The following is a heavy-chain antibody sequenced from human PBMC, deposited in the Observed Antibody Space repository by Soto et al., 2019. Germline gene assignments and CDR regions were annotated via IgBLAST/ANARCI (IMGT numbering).Heavy chain of an antibody. D-gene: IGHD6-13*01. CDR3: ARDSSSAAAETDAFDT. CDR2: ISYDGSNK. Sequence: QVQVVESGGGVVQPGRSLRLSCAASGFTFSSYTMHWVRQAPGKGLEWVAVISYDGSNKYYADSVKGRFTISRENSKNTLYLQMNSLRPEDTALFYWARDSSSAAAETDAFDTWGQGTMVTVSS. V-gene: IGHV3-30*04. J-gene: IGHJ3*02. CDR1: GFTFSSYT.